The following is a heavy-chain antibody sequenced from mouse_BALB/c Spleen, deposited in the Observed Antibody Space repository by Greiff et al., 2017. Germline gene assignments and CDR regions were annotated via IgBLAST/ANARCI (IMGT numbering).Heavy chain of an antibody. CDR3: ARNYRYGGVYAMDY. J-gene: IGHJ4*01. D-gene: IGHD2-14*01. CDR2: ILTGSGST. V-gene: IGHV1-9*01. Sequence: QVQLKESGAELMKPGASVKISCKATGYTLSSYWIEWVKQRPGHGLEWIGAILTGSGSTNYNEKFKGKATFTAATSSNTAYMQLLSLTSEDSAVYYGARNYRYGGVYAMDYWGQGTSVTVAS. CDR1: GYTLSSYW.